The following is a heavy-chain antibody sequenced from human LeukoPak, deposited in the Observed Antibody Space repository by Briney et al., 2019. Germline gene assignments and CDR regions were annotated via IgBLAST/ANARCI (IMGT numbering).Heavy chain of an antibody. J-gene: IGHJ6*02. CDR1: GDSISSSHW. CDR2: IYHSGST. Sequence: SGTLSLTCAVSGDSISSSHWWSWVRQPPGKGLEWIGEIYHSGSTNYNPSLKSRVTISVDTSKNQFSLKLSSVTAADTAVYYCARGRDRPRRYYYYGMDVWGQGTTVTVSS. D-gene: IGHD2-15*01. V-gene: IGHV4-4*02. CDR3: ARGRDRPRRYYYYGMDV.